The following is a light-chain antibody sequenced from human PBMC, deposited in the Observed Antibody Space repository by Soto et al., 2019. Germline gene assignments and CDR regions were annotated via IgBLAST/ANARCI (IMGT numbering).Light chain of an antibody. Sequence: QSALTQPASVSGSPGQSITISCTGTSSDIGTYDYVSWYQHHPGKAPKIMIYEVTNRPTGGSDRFSGSKSGKTASLTISGLQAEDEADYYCSSYTTTTTPVVFGGGTKLTVL. CDR1: SSDIGTYDY. J-gene: IGLJ2*01. CDR2: EVT. CDR3: SSYTTTTTPVV. V-gene: IGLV2-14*01.